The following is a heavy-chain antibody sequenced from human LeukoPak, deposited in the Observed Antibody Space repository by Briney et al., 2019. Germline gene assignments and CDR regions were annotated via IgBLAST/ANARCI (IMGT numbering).Heavy chain of an antibody. J-gene: IGHJ4*02. V-gene: IGHV3-48*03. D-gene: IGHD5-24*01. CDR3: SREGYGHGSFDY. CDR2: ISSSGSTI. Sequence: QPGGSLRLSCAASGFTFSSYEMNWVRKAPGKGLGRVSFISSSGSTIYYADSVKGRFTISKDNAKNSLYLQMNRRRADVTAVECCSREGYGHGSFDYGGQGTVVTVSS. CDR1: GFTFSSYE.